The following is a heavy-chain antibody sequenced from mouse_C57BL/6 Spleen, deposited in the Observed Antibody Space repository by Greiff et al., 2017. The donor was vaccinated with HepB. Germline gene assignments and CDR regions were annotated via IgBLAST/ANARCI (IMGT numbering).Heavy chain of an antibody. CDR2: IDPANGNT. CDR3: ATPPPGSHAMDY. J-gene: IGHJ4*01. D-gene: IGHD1-1*01. Sequence: EVQGVESVAELVRPGASVKLSCTASGFNIKNTYMHWVKQRPEQGLEWIGRIDPANGNTKYAPKFQGKATITADTSSNTAYLQLSSLTSEDTAIYDCATPPPGSHAMDYWGQGTSVTVSS. V-gene: IGHV14-3*01. CDR1: GFNIKNTY.